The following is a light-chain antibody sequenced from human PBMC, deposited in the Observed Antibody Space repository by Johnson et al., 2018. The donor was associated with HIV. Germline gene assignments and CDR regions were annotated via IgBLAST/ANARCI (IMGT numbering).Light chain of an antibody. V-gene: IGLV1-44*01. Sequence: QSVLTQPPSASGTPGQRVTISCYGSSSNIGTNSVNWYHHIPGTAPKLLIYRNDQRPSGVPDRFSGSKSATSASLAISGLRADDEADYFCAAWDDRLYGPVFGTGTKVTVL. CDR2: RND. CDR3: AAWDDRLYGPV. CDR1: SSNIGTNS. J-gene: IGLJ1*01.